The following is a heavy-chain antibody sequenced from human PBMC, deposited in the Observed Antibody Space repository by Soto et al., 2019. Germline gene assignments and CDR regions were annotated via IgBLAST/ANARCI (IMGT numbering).Heavy chain of an antibody. CDR2: ISSSGSTI. CDR3: ARKPYSSSWSDY. Sequence: PGGALRLSWAASGFNLSDYYMSWIRQAPGKGLEWVSYISSSGSTIYYADSVKGRFTNSRDNAKNSLYLQMNSLRAEDTAVYYCARKPYSSSWSDYWGQGTLVTVSS. CDR1: GFNLSDYY. D-gene: IGHD6-13*01. J-gene: IGHJ4*02. V-gene: IGHV3-11*01.